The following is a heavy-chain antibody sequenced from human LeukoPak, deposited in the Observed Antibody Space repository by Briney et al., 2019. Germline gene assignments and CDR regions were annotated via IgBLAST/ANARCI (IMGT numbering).Heavy chain of an antibody. V-gene: IGHV3-48*01. J-gene: IGHJ6*03. CDR3: AREKKEEYSSSFYYYYHMDV. Sequence: GGSLRLSCAASGFTFSSYSMNWVRQAPGKGLEWVSYISSSSSTIYYADSVKGRFTISRDNAKNSLYLQMNSLRAEDTAVYYCAREKKEEYSSSFYYYYHMDVWGKGTTVTVSS. CDR1: GFTFSSYS. CDR2: ISSSSSTI. D-gene: IGHD6-6*01.